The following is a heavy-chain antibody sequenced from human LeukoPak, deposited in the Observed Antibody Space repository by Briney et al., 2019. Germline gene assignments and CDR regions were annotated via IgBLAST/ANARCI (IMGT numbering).Heavy chain of an antibody. CDR2: ISYDGGTK. Sequence: GGSLRLSCAASAFTFSNYAMHWVRQAPGKGLEWVAVISYDGGTKYYADSVKGRFTISRDNSKNTLYLQMNSLRVEDTAVYYCAKGDGYSSGQLPDYWGQGTRVTVSS. CDR1: AFTFSNYA. J-gene: IGHJ4*02. CDR3: AKGDGYSSGQLPDY. V-gene: IGHV3-30*18. D-gene: IGHD6-19*01.